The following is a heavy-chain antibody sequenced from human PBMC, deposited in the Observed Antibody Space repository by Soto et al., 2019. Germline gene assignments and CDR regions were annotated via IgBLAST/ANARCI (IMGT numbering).Heavy chain of an antibody. J-gene: IGHJ6*02. V-gene: IGHV3-30*03. CDR1: GFTFSSYG. CDR2: ISYDGSNK. D-gene: IGHD3-10*01. CDR3: AXAFYGSGSYYPHYGMDV. Sequence: GGSLRLSCAASGFTFSSYGMHWVRQAPGKGLEWVAVISYDGSNKYYADSVKGRFTISRDNSKNTLYLQMNSLRAEDTAVYYCAXAFYGSGSYYPHYGMDVWGQGTTVTVSS.